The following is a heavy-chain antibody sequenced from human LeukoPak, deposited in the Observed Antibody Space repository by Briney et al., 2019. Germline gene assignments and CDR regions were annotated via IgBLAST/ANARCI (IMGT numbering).Heavy chain of an antibody. V-gene: IGHV3-21*01. CDR2: ISSSSSYI. CDR3: ARVALGADYYFDY. D-gene: IGHD1-26*01. CDR1: GFTFSSYS. Sequence: PGGSLRLSCAASGFTFSSYSMNWVRQAPGKGLEWVSSISSSSSYIYYADSVKGRFTISRDNAKNSLYLQMNSLRAEDTAVYYCARVALGADYYFDYWGQGTLVTVSS. J-gene: IGHJ4*02.